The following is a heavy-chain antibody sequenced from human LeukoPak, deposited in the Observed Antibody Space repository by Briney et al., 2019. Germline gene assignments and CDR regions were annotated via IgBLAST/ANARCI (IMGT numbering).Heavy chain of an antibody. CDR3: ARTTVTAWRYYFNY. V-gene: IGHV4-59*01. Sequence: YIYYSGSTNYNPSLESRVSISVDTSKNQFSLRLSSVTAADTAVYYCARTTVTAWRYYFNYWGQGTLVTVSS. CDR2: IYYSGST. J-gene: IGHJ4*02. D-gene: IGHD4-17*01.